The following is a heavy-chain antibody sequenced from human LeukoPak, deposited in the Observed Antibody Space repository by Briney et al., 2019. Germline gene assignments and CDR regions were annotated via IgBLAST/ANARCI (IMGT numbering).Heavy chain of an antibody. D-gene: IGHD6-13*01. Sequence: SETLSLTCAVYGGSFSGYYWSWIRQPPGKGLEWIGEINHSGSTNYNPSLKSRVTISVDTSKNQFSLKLSSVTAADTAVYYCARDYGYSSSWYGYYYYYMDVWGKGTTVTVSS. CDR2: INHSGST. V-gene: IGHV4-34*01. CDR3: ARDYGYSSSWYGYYYYYMDV. J-gene: IGHJ6*03. CDR1: GGSFSGYY.